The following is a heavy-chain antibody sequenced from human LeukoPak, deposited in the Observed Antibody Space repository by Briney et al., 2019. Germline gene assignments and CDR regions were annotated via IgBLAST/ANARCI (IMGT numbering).Heavy chain of an antibody. CDR1: GGTFSSYA. D-gene: IGHD3-16*01. V-gene: IGHV1-69*13. J-gene: IGHJ3*02. CDR3: VRALGMIAFDI. CDR2: IIPIFGTA. Sequence: SVKVSCKASGGTFSSYAISWLRQAPGQGLEWMGGIIPIFGTANYAQKFQGRVTITADESTSTAYMELSSLRSEDTGVYYCVRALGMIAFDIWGQGTMVTVSS.